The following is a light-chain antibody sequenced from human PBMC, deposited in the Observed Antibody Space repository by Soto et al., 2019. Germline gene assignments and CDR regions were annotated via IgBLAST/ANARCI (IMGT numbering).Light chain of an antibody. Sequence: QAVLTQPPSVSAAPGQKVTISCSGSSSNIGNNYVSCYQQLPGTAPKLLIYDNNKRPSGIPDRFSGSKSGTSATLGITGLQTGDEADYYCGTWDSRLSAVVFGGGTKLTVL. CDR3: GTWDSRLSAVV. V-gene: IGLV1-51*01. CDR1: SSNIGNNY. J-gene: IGLJ2*01. CDR2: DNN.